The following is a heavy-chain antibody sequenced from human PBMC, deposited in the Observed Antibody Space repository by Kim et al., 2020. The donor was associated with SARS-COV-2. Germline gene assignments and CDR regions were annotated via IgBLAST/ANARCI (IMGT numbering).Heavy chain of an antibody. CDR2: ISAYNGNT. J-gene: IGHJ5*02. V-gene: IGHV1-18*01. CDR3: ARVKYSGYDINWFDP. Sequence: ASVKVSCKASGDTFTSYGISWVRQAPGQGLEWMGWISAYNGNTNYAQKRQGRVTMTTDTSTSTAYMELRSLRSDDTAVYYCARVKYSGYDINWFDPWGQGTLVSVSS. CDR1: GDTFTSYG. D-gene: IGHD5-12*01.